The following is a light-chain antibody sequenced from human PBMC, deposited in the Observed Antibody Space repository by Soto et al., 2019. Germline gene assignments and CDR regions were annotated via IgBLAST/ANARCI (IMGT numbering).Light chain of an antibody. J-gene: IGKJ1*01. CDR1: QSIGPY. CDR3: QQSHSSPLT. Sequence: DIQMTQSPSSLSASVGDRVTITCRASQSIGPYLSWYQQKPGKPPSLLIYVASALEGGVPSRFSGSGSGTDFTLTISSLQPEDFATYFCQQSHSSPLTFSQGTKVEI. CDR2: VAS. V-gene: IGKV1-39*01.